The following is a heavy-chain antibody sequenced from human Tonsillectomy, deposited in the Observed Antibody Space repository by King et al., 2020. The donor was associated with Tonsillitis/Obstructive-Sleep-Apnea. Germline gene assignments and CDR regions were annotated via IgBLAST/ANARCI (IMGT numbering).Heavy chain of an antibody. CDR3: ASSWGLTGTAYMDV. V-gene: IGHV7-4-1*02. D-gene: IGHD1-14*01. J-gene: IGHJ6*03. Sequence: QLVQSGSELKKPGASVKVSCKASGYTFIAYAFNWVRQAPAEGLEWMGWINRNTGNPTYAQGFTGRFVFSLDTSATTAYLQINSLKPEDTAVYYCASSWGLTGTAYMDVWGKGTTDTVSS. CDR1: GYTFIAYA. CDR2: INRNTGNP.